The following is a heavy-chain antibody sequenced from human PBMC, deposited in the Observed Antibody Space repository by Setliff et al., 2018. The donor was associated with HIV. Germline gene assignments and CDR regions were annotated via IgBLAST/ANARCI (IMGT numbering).Heavy chain of an antibody. CDR3: ARDDPFGESDAFDL. V-gene: IGHV3-9*01. CDR2: ISWNRGTI. CDR1: GFTFEQYA. J-gene: IGHJ3*01. D-gene: IGHD3-10*01. Sequence: SLRLSCVGSGFTFEQYAMFWVRQAPGKGLELVSSISWNRGTIAYADSVKGRFTISRDNAINTLSLQMNSLRLDDTAVYYCARDDPFGESDAFDLWGQGTMVTVSS.